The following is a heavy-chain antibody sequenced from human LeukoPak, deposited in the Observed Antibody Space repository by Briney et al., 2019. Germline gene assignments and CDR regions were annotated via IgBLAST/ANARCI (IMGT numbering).Heavy chain of an antibody. CDR2: IWYDGSNK. CDR1: GFTFSSYG. CDR3: ARRGYCSGGSCSDFDY. Sequence: PGGSLRLSCAASGFTFSSYGMHWVRQAPGKGLEWVAVIWYDGSNKYYADPVKGRFTISRDNSKNTLYLQMNSLRAEDTAVYYCARRGYCSGGSCSDFDYWGQGTLVTVSS. D-gene: IGHD2-15*01. J-gene: IGHJ4*02. V-gene: IGHV3-33*01.